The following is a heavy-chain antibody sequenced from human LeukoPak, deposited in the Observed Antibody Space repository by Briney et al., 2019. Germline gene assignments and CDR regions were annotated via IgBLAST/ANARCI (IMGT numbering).Heavy chain of an antibody. CDR2: FDPEDGET. V-gene: IGHV1-24*01. Sequence: ASVKVSCKVSGYTLTELSMHWVRQAPGKGLEWMGSFDPEDGETIYAQNFQGRVTITEDTSTNTAYMELSSLRSEDTALYYCATHTLGIGYYERGHYYYYMDVWGKGTTVTVSS. J-gene: IGHJ6*03. CDR3: ATHTLGIGYYERGHYYYYMDV. D-gene: IGHD3-3*01. CDR1: GYTLTELS.